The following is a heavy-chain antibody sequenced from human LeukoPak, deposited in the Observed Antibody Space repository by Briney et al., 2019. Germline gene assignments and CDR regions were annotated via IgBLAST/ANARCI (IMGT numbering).Heavy chain of an antibody. CDR1: SGSISSYY. V-gene: IGHV4-59*01. D-gene: IGHD5-12*01. Sequence: SETLSLTCTVSSGSISSYYWSWIRQPPGKGLEWIGYIYYSGSTNYNSFLKSRVTISVDTSKNQFSLKLSSVTAADTAVYYCARNRFQNSGFDYVGYFDYWGQGTLVTVSS. CDR3: ARNRFQNSGFDYVGYFDY. CDR2: IYYSGST. J-gene: IGHJ4*02.